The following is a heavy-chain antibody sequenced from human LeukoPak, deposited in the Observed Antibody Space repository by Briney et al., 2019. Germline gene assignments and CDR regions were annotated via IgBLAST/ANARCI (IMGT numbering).Heavy chain of an antibody. CDR1: VGSFSGYY. J-gene: IGHJ6*03. V-gene: IGHV4-34*01. CDR2: INHSGST. Sequence: SSETLSLTCAVYVGSFSGYYWSWIRQPPGKGLEWIGEINHSGSTNYNSSLKSRVTISVDTSKNQFSLKLSSVTAADTAVYYCARGYYGSGSHCCHMDVWGKGTTITV. D-gene: IGHD3-10*01. CDR3: ARGYYGSGSHCCHMDV.